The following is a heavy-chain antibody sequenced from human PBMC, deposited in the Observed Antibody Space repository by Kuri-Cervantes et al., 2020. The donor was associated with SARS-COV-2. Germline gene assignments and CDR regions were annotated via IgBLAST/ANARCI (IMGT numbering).Heavy chain of an antibody. D-gene: IGHD6-13*01. CDR3: ARELLAAAGSHAFDI. CDR2: IIPVLGIA. CDR1: GGTFSSYT. V-gene: IGHV1-69*04. J-gene: IGHJ3*02. Sequence: SVKVSCKASGGTFSSYTISWVRQAPGQGLEWMGRIIPVLGIANYAQKFQGRVMITADKSTSTAYMELSSLRSEDTAVYYCARELLAAAGSHAFDIWGQGTMVTVSS.